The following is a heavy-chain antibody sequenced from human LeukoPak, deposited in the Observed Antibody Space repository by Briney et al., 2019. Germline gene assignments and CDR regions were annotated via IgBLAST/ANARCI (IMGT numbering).Heavy chain of an antibody. J-gene: IGHJ4*02. CDR3: ATGRGYDFWSDLDY. CDR1: GYTLTELS. CDR2: FDPEDGET. Sequence: ASVKVSFKVSGYTLTELSMHWVRQAPGKGLEWMGGFDPEDGETIYAQKFQGRVTITEDTSTDTAYMELSSLRSEDTAVYYCATGRGYDFWSDLDYWGQGTLVTVSS. D-gene: IGHD3-3*01. V-gene: IGHV1-24*01.